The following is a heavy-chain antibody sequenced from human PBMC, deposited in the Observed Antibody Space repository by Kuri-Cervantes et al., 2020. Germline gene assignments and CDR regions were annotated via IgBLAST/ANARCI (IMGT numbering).Heavy chain of an antibody. V-gene: IGHV1-69*13. D-gene: IGHD3-3*01. CDR2: IIPIFGTA. J-gene: IGHJ4*02. CDR1: GGTFSSYA. CDR3: ARERDYDFWSGYLDTQPGFFDY. Sequence: SVKVSCKASGGTFSSYAISWVRQAPGQGLEWMGGIIPIFGTANYAQKFQGRVTITADESTSTAYMELSSLRSEDTAVYYCARERDYDFWSGYLDTQPGFFDYWGQGTLVTVSS.